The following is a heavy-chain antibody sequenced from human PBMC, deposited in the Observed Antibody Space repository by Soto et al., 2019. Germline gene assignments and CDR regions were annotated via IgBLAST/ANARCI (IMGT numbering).Heavy chain of an antibody. V-gene: IGHV2-5*01. D-gene: IGHD6-19*01. CDR2: IYWNDDK. J-gene: IGHJ4*02. CDR1: GFSLSTSGVG. Sequence: SGSTLVNPTQTLTLTCTFSGFSLSTSGVGVGWIRQPPGKALEWLALIYWNDDKRYSPSLKSRLTITKDTSKNQVVLTMTNMDPVDTATYYCAHMGPSGWYPPYWGQGTLVTVSS. CDR3: AHMGPSGWYPPY.